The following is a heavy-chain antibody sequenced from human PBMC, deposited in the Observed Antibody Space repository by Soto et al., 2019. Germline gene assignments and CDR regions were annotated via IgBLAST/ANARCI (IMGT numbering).Heavy chain of an antibody. D-gene: IGHD6-6*01. J-gene: IGHJ4*02. CDR2: IYYSGST. CDR1: GGSVSSGSYY. V-gene: IGHV4-61*01. CDR3: AREYSSSSSFDY. Sequence: SETLSLTCTVSGGSVSSGSYYWSWIRQPPGKGLEWIGYIYYSGSTNYNPSLKSRVTISVDTSKNQFSLKLSSVTAADTAVYCCAREYSSSSSFDYWGQGTLVTVSS.